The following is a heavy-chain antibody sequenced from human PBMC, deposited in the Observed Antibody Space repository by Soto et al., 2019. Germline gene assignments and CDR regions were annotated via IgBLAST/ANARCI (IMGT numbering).Heavy chain of an antibody. J-gene: IGHJ4*02. CDR3: ARDRDDYGSGNYYNRIDF. V-gene: IGHV1-69*01. CDR2: IIPLFGTP. D-gene: IGHD3-10*01. Sequence: QVQLVQSGAEVKKPGYSVKVSCKASGGIFSTCAISWLRQAPGQGLEWMGGIIPLFGTPNYAQRFQGRVTITADESTSTAYTELSRLRSEDTAVYYCARDRDDYGSGNYYNRIDFWGQGTLVTVSS. CDR1: GGIFSTCA.